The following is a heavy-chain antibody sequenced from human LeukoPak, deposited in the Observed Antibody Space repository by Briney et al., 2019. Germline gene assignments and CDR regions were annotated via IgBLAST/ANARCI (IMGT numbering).Heavy chain of an antibody. V-gene: IGHV3-23*01. D-gene: IGHD3-10*01. J-gene: IGHJ4*02. CDR3: AKAVGSFDFAFEY. CDR1: GFTFSSYV. CDR2: ITGSGGST. Sequence: PGGSLRLSCAASGFTFSSYVMSWVRQAPGKGLEWVSGITGSGGSTYYADSVKGRFTISRDNSKNTPYLQMNSLRAEDTAVYYCAKAVGSFDFAFEYWGQGTLVTVSS.